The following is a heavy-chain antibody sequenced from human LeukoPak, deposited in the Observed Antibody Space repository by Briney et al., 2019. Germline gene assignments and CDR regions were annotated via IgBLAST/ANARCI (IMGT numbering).Heavy chain of an antibody. Sequence: PLETLSLTCGVSGGSITTTNWWTWVRQPPGKGLEWIGEVHLDGRTNYNPSLESRLTISVDLSENHISLRLTSVTAADTAVYYCAREGGFYRPLDYSGQGTLVTVSS. V-gene: IGHV4-4*02. CDR3: AREGGFYRPLDY. CDR2: VHLDGRT. D-gene: IGHD3-3*01. CDR1: GGSITTTNW. J-gene: IGHJ4*02.